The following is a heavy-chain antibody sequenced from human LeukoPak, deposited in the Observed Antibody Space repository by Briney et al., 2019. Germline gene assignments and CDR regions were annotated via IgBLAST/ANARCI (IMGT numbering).Heavy chain of an antibody. D-gene: IGHD3-22*01. J-gene: IGHJ6*02. V-gene: IGHV1-69*13. CDR1: GGTFSSYA. Sequence: SVKVSCKASGGTFSSYAVSWVRQAPGQGLEWMGGIIPIFGAANYAQKFQGRVTITADESTSTAYMELSSLRSEDTAVYYCARQASGYYRYYYGMDVWGQGTTVTVSS. CDR3: ARQASGYYRYYYGMDV. CDR2: IIPIFGAA.